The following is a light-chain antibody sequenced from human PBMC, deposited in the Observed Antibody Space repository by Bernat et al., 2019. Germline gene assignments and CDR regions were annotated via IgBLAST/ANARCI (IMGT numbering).Light chain of an antibody. J-gene: IGKJ1*01. CDR2: AAS. CDR3: QQSYSIPWT. V-gene: IGKV1-39*01. CDR1: QSISTY. Sequence: IQMTQSPSSLSASIGDRVTITCRASQSISTYLNWCQQKPGKAPKVLIYAASILQSGVPSRFSGSVSGTEFTLTISNLQPEDVATYYCQQSYSIPWTIGQGTKVEIK.